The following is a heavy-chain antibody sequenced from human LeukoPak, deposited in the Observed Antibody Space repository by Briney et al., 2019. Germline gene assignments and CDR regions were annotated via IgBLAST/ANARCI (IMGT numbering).Heavy chain of an antibody. D-gene: IGHD3-9*01. V-gene: IGHV3-30*02. CDR1: GFTFSIYA. CDR3: AKDPYYDILTGYYKGWVY. CDR2: IRYDGSNK. J-gene: IGHJ4*02. Sequence: RSGGSLRLSCAASGFTFSIYAMSWVRQAPGKGLEWVAFIRYDGSNKYYADSVKGRFTISRDNSKNTLYLQMNSLRAEDTAVYYCAKDPYYDILTGYYKGWVYWGQGTLVTVSS.